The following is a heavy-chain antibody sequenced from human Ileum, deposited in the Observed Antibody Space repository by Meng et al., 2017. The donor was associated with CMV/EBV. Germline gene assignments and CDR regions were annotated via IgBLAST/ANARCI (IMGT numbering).Heavy chain of an antibody. J-gene: IGHJ5*02. V-gene: IGHV4-61*02. Sequence: QVQLQESAPGLVKPSQTLSLTCTVSGASISSSSYYWSWIRQPAGKGLEWIGRIYASGTSNYNPSLKSRVTMSLDTSKSQFSLKLTSVTAADTAVYYCVRQGYENYGDYVAWGQGTLVTVSS. CDR3: VRQGYENYGDYVA. D-gene: IGHD4-17*01. CDR2: IYASGTS. CDR1: GASISSSSYY.